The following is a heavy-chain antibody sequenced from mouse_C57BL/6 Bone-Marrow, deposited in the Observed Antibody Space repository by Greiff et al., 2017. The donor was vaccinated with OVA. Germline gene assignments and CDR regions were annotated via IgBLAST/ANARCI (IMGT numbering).Heavy chain of an antibody. CDR2: IDPENGDT. J-gene: IGHJ3*01. CDR3: TSSAGYDCGGLAY. D-gene: IGHD2-4*01. CDR1: GFNINDDY. V-gene: IGHV14-4*01. Sequence: DVQLQESGAELVRPGASVKLSCTASGFNINDDYMHWVKQRPEQGLEWIGGIDPENGDTEYASKFQGKATLTADTSSNTAYLQLSSLTPEDAAVYYYTSSAGYDCGGLAYWGQGTLVTVSA.